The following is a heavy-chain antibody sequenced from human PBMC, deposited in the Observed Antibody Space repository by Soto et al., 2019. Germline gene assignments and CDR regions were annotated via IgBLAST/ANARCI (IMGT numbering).Heavy chain of an antibody. CDR1: GYSFTTYW. V-gene: IGHV5-10-1*01. CDR2: IDPSDSYT. Sequence: GESLKISCKGSGYSFTTYWINWVRQMPGKGLEWMGRIDPSDSYTNHSPSFQGHVAISTDKSIGTAYLQWSSLKASDTAMYYCARPGGRGGSDPGYGMDVWGQGTTVTVSS. J-gene: IGHJ6*02. D-gene: IGHD1-26*01. CDR3: ARPGGRGGSDPGYGMDV.